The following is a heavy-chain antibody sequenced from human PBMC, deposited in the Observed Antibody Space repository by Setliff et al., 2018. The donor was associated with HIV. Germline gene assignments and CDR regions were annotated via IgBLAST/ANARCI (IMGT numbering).Heavy chain of an antibody. CDR2: ISSSSTDI. CDR1: EFTLSRYD. J-gene: IGHJ5*01. V-gene: IGHV3-21*01. CDR3: AKDPRTDSSYAWFDS. D-gene: IGHD6-6*01. Sequence: GSLRLSCAASEFTLSRYDMNWVRQAPGKGLEWVSSISSSSTDIYYADSVKGRFTISRDNAKKSLYLQMNSLRAEDTAVYYCAKDPRTDSSYAWFDSWGQGTLVTVSS.